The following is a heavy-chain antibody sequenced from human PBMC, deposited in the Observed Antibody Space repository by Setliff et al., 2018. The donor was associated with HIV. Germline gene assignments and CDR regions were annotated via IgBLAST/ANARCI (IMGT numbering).Heavy chain of an antibody. CDR3: AKTDSSSWLNPYNWFDP. D-gene: IGHD6-13*01. Sequence: GGSLRLSCAASGFSFIIYEMNWVRQTPGKGLEWVAYISSNGGDKYYADSVRGRFTVSRDNAMNTLYLQMNSLRPEDTAVYYCAKTDSSSWLNPYNWFDPWGKGTLVTVSS. V-gene: IGHV3-48*03. J-gene: IGHJ5*02. CDR2: ISSNGGDK. CDR1: GFSFIIYE.